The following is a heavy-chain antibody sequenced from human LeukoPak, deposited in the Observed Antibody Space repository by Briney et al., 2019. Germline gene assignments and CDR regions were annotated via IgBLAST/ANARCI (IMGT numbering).Heavy chain of an antibody. D-gene: IGHD6-19*01. V-gene: IGHV3-21*01. CDR2: ISSTGSNI. Sequence: GGSLRLSCAASGFPFSSYAMNWVRQAPGKGLEWVSSISSTGSNIYYADSVKGRFTISRDNAKNSLSLQMNSLRAEDTAVYYCATEFLGAVAETGDYWGQGALVTVSS. CDR1: GFPFSSYA. J-gene: IGHJ4*02. CDR3: ATEFLGAVAETGDY.